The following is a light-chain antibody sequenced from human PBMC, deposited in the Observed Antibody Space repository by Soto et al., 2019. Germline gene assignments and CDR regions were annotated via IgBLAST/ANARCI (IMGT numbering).Light chain of an antibody. CDR1: QRISDW. J-gene: IGKJ2*01. Sequence: DIQMTQSPPTLSASVGDRVTITCRASQRISDWLAWYQQKPGKAPKLLIYKASTLESGVPSRFSGSASGTEFTLTISSLPPDDFSTYFCQNINNYSYTYGQGTKLEIK. V-gene: IGKV1-5*03. CDR3: QNINNYSYT. CDR2: KAS.